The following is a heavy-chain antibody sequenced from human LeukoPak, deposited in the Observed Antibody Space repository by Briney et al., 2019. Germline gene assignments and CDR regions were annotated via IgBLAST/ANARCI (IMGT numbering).Heavy chain of an antibody. J-gene: IGHJ3*02. D-gene: IGHD1-26*01. CDR1: GFTVSNTF. CDR2: IYGGGNT. CDR3: AKDGSGTYPDAFDM. Sequence: GGSLRLSCAVSGFTVSNTFMNWVRQTPGKGLEWVSVIYGGGNTYYADSVKGRFTISRDNSKNTVFLQMNSLRAEDTAVYYCAKDGSGTYPDAFDMWGQGTMVTVSS. V-gene: IGHV3-53*01.